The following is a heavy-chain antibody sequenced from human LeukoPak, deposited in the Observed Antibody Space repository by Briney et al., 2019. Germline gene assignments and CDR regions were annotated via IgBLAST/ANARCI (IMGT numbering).Heavy chain of an antibody. J-gene: IGHJ6*03. CDR1: GFTFSSYG. D-gene: IGHD6-19*01. V-gene: IGHV3-30*02. CDR3: AKDIAYYSGWGYYMDV. CDR2: IRYDGSDE. Sequence: GGSLRLSCAASGFTFSSYGMHWVRQAPGKGLEWVAFIRYDGSDEYYVDSVKGRFTISRDNSKSTQYLQMNSLRAEDTAMYYCAKDIAYYSGWGYYMDVWGKGTTVTVSS.